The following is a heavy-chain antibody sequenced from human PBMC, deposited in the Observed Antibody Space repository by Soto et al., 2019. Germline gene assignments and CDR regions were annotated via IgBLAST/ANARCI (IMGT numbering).Heavy chain of an antibody. D-gene: IGHD6-19*01. V-gene: IGHV4-59*01. J-gene: IGHJ6*02. CDR2: SYYSGSS. Sequence: SETLSLTCTVSGGSISSYYWSCLRQPPGKGLEWIGYSYYSGSSNYNPSLKRRVTISVDKSKNQFSLKLSSVTAADTAVYYCARVEDSSGWYAPYYYYYYGMEVWGQGTTVTVSS. CDR1: GGSISSYY. CDR3: ARVEDSSGWYAPYYYYYYGMEV.